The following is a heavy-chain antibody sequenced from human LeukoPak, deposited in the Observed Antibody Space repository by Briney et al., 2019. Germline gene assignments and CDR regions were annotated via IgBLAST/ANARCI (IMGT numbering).Heavy chain of an antibody. V-gene: IGHV3-23*01. D-gene: IGHD5-24*01. CDR3: AKDGMATTSYYFDY. J-gene: IGHJ4*02. CDR1: GFTFSSYA. Sequence: PGGSLRLSCAASGFTFSSYAMSWVRQAPGKGLEWVSAISGSGGSTYYADSVKGRFTISRDNSKNTLYLQMNSLGAEDTAVYYCAKDGMATTSYYFDYWGQGTLVTVSS. CDR2: ISGSGGST.